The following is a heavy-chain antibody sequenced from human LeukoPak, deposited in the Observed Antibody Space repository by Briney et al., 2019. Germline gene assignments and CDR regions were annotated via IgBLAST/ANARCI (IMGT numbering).Heavy chain of an antibody. J-gene: IGHJ4*02. Sequence: GASVKVSCKASGYTFTGYYMRWVRQAPGQGLEWMGWINPNSGGTNYAQKFQGRVTMTRDTSISTAYMELSRLRSEDTAVYYCARDVSGSYYDYWGQGTLVTVSS. V-gene: IGHV1-2*02. CDR3: ARDVSGSYYDY. CDR2: INPNSGGT. D-gene: IGHD1-26*01. CDR1: GYTFTGYY.